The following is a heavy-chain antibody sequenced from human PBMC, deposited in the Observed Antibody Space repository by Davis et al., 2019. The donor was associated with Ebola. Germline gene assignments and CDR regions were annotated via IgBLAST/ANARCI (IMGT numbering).Heavy chain of an antibody. CDR1: GFTFSSYA. V-gene: IGHV3-23*01. J-gene: IGHJ6*02. Sequence: PGGSLRLSCAASGFTFSSYAMSWVRQAPGKGLEWVSAISGSGGSTYYADSVKGRFTISRDNSKNTLYLQMNSLRAEDTAVYYCARDDWNYIADYYYGMDVWGQGTTVTVSS. D-gene: IGHD1-7*01. CDR2: ISGSGGST. CDR3: ARDDWNYIADYYYGMDV.